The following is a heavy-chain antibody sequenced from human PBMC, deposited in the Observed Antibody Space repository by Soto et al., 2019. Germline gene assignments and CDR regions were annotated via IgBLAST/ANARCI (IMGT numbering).Heavy chain of an antibody. CDR2: IYYSGST. CDR1: GGSISSYY. CDR3: ARESSAVDV. J-gene: IGHJ6*02. V-gene: IGHV4-59*01. D-gene: IGHD6-19*01. Sequence: QESGPGLVKPSETLSLTCTVSGGSISSYYWSWIRQPPGKGLEWIGYIYYSGSTNYNPSLTSRVTISVDTSKNQFSLKLSSVTAADTAVYYCARESSAVDVWGQGTTVTVSS.